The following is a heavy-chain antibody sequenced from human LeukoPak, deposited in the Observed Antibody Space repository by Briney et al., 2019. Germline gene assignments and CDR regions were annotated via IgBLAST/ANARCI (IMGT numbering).Heavy chain of an antibody. Sequence: GGSLRLSCAASGFTFNNYAMNWVRQAPGKGLEWVGRTRNKANGYTTEYAASVIGRFTISRDDSKNLLYLQMHSLKAEDTAVYYCARAETSSTSLVIFDYWGQGTLVTVSS. CDR3: ARAETSSTSLVIFDY. V-gene: IGHV3-72*01. CDR1: GFTFNNYA. J-gene: IGHJ4*02. D-gene: IGHD2-2*01. CDR2: TRNKANGYTT.